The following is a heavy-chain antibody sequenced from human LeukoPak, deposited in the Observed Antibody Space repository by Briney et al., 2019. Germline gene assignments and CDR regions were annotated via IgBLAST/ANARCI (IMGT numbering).Heavy chain of an antibody. CDR3: ARGSSWIQLWFDGAFDI. CDR1: GFTFSSYA. V-gene: IGHV3-30*04. J-gene: IGHJ3*02. CDR2: ISYDGSNK. D-gene: IGHD5-18*01. Sequence: GGSLRLSCAASGFTFSSYAMHWVRQAPGKGLEWVAVISYDGSNKYYADSVKGRFTISRDNSKNTLYLQMNSLRAEDTAVYYCARGSSWIQLWFDGAFDIWGQGTMVTVSS.